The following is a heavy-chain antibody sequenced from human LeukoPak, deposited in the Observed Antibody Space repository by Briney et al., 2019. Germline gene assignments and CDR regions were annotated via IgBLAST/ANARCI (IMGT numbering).Heavy chain of an antibody. J-gene: IGHJ4*02. D-gene: IGHD3-9*01. CDR2: IYYSGST. Sequence: SQTLSLTCTVSGGSISSGGYYWSWIRQHPGKGLEWIGYIYYSGSTYYNPSLKSRVTISVDTSKNQFSLKLSSVTAADTALYHCARVVYDILTGRNTEFDYWGQGTLVTVSS. CDR1: GGSISSGGYY. CDR3: ARVVYDILTGRNTEFDY. V-gene: IGHV4-31*03.